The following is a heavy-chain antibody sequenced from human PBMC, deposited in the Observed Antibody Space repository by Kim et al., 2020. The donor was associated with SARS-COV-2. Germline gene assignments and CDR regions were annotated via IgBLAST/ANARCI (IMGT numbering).Heavy chain of an antibody. CDR1: GFTFSSHW. D-gene: IGHD2-15*01. CDR3: ARDKGGYGAFDL. V-gene: IGHV3-74*01. J-gene: IGHJ3*01. CDR2: INSDGTFT. Sequence: GGSLRLSCAASGFTFSSHWMHWVRQAPGKGLLWVSCINSDGTFTCYADSLKGRFIVSRDNAKNTLYLQMNSLRAEDTAVYYCARDKGGYGAFDLWGQGT.